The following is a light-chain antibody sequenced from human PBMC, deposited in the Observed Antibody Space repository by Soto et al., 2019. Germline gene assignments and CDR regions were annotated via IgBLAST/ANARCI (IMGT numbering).Light chain of an antibody. V-gene: IGKV3-20*01. CDR1: QRVSSSY. J-gene: IGKJ1*01. CDR3: QQYGSSPTWT. Sequence: EIVLTQSPGTLSLSPGERATLSCRASQRVSSSYLAWYQHKPGQAPRLLIYGASSRATGIPDRFSGSGSGTDFTLTISRLEPEDFAVYYCQQYGSSPTWTFGQGTKVDIK. CDR2: GAS.